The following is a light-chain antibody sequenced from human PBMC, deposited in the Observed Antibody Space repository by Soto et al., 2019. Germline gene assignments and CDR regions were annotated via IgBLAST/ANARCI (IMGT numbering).Light chain of an antibody. CDR3: QQYTDWPLT. CDR2: GAS. CDR1: QHVRSN. V-gene: IGKV3-15*01. J-gene: IGKJ4*01. Sequence: EIVMTQSPATLSVSPGERATLSCRASQHVRSNLGWYQQKPGQAPRLLIYGASTSATGVPARFSGSGSGTEFTLTISSLQSEDFAVYYCQQYTDWPLTFGGGTKVEIK.